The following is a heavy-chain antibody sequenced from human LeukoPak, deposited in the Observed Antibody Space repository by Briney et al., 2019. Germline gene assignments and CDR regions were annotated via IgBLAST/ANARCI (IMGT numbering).Heavy chain of an antibody. D-gene: IGHD2-15*01. Sequence: GGSRRSSGGAPGFAFTGSYMDWVRQASGRGLEWGGLLRRKPNSYTTVYAASVKGRFTITRDDSKSMAYQQMNSIKAEDTTVYYCTRQDCSGGSCSYVDYWGQGTLVTVSS. CDR2: LRRKPNSYTT. J-gene: IGHJ4*02. CDR1: GFAFTGSY. CDR3: TRQDCSGGSCSYVDY. V-gene: IGHV3-73*01.